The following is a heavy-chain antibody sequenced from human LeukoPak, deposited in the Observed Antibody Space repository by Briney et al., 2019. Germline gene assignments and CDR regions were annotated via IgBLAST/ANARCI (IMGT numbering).Heavy chain of an antibody. V-gene: IGHV4-38-2*02. Sequence: SETLSLTCTVSGDSISSGNYWGWIRQPPGKGLEWIGSIFHTGSTYFNLSLKSRVTISVDTSKNQFSLRLSSVTAADTAVYYCARGSYYYDSTGYYFGWFDPWGQGTLVTVSS. J-gene: IGHJ5*02. CDR1: GDSISSGNY. D-gene: IGHD3-22*01. CDR2: IFHTGST. CDR3: ARGSYYYDSTGYYFGWFDP.